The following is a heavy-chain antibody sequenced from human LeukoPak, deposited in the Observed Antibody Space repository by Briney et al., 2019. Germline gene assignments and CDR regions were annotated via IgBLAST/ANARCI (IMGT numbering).Heavy chain of an antibody. V-gene: IGHV4-61*02. CDR1: GGSISSSTYY. Sequence: ASETLSLTCTVSGGSISSSTYYWSWIRQPAGKGLEWIGRVYTSGSTNYNPSLKSRATMSVDTSKNQFSLKLSSVTAAETAVYYCARDRVIAASGRGCWFDPWGQGTLVTVSS. CDR2: VYTSGST. D-gene: IGHD6-13*01. J-gene: IGHJ5*02. CDR3: ARDRVIAASGRGCWFDP.